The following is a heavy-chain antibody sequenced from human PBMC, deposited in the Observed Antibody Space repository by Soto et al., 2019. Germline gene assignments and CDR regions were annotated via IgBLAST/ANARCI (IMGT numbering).Heavy chain of an antibody. D-gene: IGHD1-20*01. CDR3: ARVKAVSEY. Sequence: GGSLRLSCAVSGFTVNDYYMTWIRQAPGKGLEWVSYISSDGSTTYYADSVNGRFTISRDNGNNSLYLQMSSLRAEDTAVYYCARVKAVSEYWGQGTLVTVSS. CDR1: GFTVNDYY. V-gene: IGHV3-11*01. CDR2: ISSDGSTT. J-gene: IGHJ4*02.